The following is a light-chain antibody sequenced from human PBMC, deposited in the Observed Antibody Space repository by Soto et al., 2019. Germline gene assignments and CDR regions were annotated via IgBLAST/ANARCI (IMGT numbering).Light chain of an antibody. CDR1: RSDVGAYNY. J-gene: IGLJ1*01. CDR2: EVT. CDR3: SSFTSRFTFV. V-gene: IGLV2-14*01. Sequence: QSALTQPDSVSGSPGQPIAISCTGTRSDVGAYNYVSWYQQHPGKAPKLMISEVTNRPSGVSDRFSGSKSGNTASLTISGLQAEDEADYYCSSFTSRFTFVFGTGTKVTVL.